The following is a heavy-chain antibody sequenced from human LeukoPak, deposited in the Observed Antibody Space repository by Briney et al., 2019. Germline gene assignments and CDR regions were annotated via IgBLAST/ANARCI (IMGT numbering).Heavy chain of an antibody. Sequence: GGSLRLSCAASGFVLSDYGMHWVRQAPGKGLEWVAFVRHDGSNEYYVGSVKGRFTISRDKSKNTLYLQMNSLRAEDTAVYYCAKAERYCSSTSCPPWYFDYWGQGTLVTVSS. V-gene: IGHV3-30*02. CDR1: GFVLSDYG. J-gene: IGHJ4*02. CDR3: AKAERYCSSTSCPPWYFDY. CDR2: VRHDGSNE. D-gene: IGHD2-2*01.